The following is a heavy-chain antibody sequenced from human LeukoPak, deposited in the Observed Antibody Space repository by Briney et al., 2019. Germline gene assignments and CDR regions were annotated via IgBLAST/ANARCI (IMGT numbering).Heavy chain of an antibody. Sequence: PGGSLRLSCAASGFTFSSYEMNWVRQAPGKGLEWVSYISGSGRTIDYADSVKGRFTISRYNTKNSVYLQMNSVRAEDTAIYFCVRDAVMSPEVLLTAWDYFDCWGQGTLVTVSS. CDR3: VRDAVMSPEVLLTAWDYFDC. V-gene: IGHV3-48*03. J-gene: IGHJ4*02. CDR1: GFTFSSYE. CDR2: ISGSGRTI. D-gene: IGHD2-21*01.